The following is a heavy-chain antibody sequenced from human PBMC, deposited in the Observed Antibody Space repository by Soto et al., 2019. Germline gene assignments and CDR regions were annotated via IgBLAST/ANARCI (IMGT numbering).Heavy chain of an antibody. J-gene: IGHJ5*02. V-gene: IGHV1-3*01. CDR3: RRGSGLTCFDP. D-gene: IGHD3-10*01. CDR2: INAGNGNT. CDR1: GYTFTSYA. Sequence: QVQLVQSGAEVKKPGASVKVSCKASGYTFTSYAMHWVRQAPGQRLEWMGWINAGNGNTTYSQKFQGRVTINRDPSTSTAYMELTRLRSAATAVYACRRGSGLTCFDPWGQGTLVTVSS.